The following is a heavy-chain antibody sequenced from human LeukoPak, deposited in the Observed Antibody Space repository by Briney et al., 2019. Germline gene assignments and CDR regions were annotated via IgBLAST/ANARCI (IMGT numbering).Heavy chain of an antibody. CDR1: DYSISSSYY. J-gene: IGHJ4*02. CDR2: IYYTGNT. Sequence: PSETLSLTCGVSDYSISSSYYWGWIRQPPGKGLEWIGYIYYTGNTNYNPSLKSRVTISVDTSKNQFSLNLSSVTAADTAVYYCARLISWGTYYFDYWGQGTLVTVSS. CDR3: ARLISWGTYYFDY. D-gene: IGHD3-16*01. V-gene: IGHV4-61*01.